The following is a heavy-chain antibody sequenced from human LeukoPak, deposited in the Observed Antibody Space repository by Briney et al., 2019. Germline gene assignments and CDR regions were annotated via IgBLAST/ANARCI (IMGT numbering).Heavy chain of an antibody. D-gene: IGHD3-10*01. CDR2: INGDGGST. CDR3: AKWGAQSGSYRVVDC. CDR1: GITFRSYA. V-gene: IGHV3-23*01. J-gene: IGHJ4*02. Sequence: VGSLRLSCAASGITFRSYAMSWVRQARGKGLEWVSAINGDGGSTYYADSVKGRFTISRDNSNNTLFLQMNSLRVEDTAVYYCAKWGAQSGSYRVVDCWGRGTLVTVSS.